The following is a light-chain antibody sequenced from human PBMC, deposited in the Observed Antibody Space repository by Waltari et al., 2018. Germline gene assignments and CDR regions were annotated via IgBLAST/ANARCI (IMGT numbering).Light chain of an antibody. V-gene: IGKV1-5*03. CDR1: QSISTW. CDR3: QQYNSDSHS. CDR2: KAS. Sequence: DIQMTQSPSSLSASVGDKVTITCRVSQSISTWLAWFQLKPGKAPKLLIYKASNLESGVPSRFSGSGSGTEFTLTISSLLPEDFATYYCQQYNSDSHSFGQGTRLEIK. J-gene: IGKJ2*01.